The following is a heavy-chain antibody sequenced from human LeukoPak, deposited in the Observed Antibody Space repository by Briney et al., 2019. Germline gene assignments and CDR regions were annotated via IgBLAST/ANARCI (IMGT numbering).Heavy chain of an antibody. V-gene: IGHV3-30*02. Sequence: GGSLRLSCAASGFTFSTYGMHWVRQAPGKGLEWVAFIRFDGTNKYYADSVKGRFSISRDNSKNTLYLKMNSLRGEDTAVYYCAKDGPSRDILTGYRRTSAYYLDYWGQGTLVTVSS. CDR1: GFTFSTYG. CDR2: IRFDGTNK. J-gene: IGHJ4*02. D-gene: IGHD3-9*01. CDR3: AKDGPSRDILTGYRRTSAYYLDY.